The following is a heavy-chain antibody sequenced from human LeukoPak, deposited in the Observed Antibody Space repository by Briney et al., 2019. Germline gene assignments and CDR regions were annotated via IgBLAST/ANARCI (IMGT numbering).Heavy chain of an antibody. Sequence: SETLSLTCAVYGGSFSGYYWSWIRQPPGKGLEWIGEINHSGSTNYNPSLKSRVTISVDTSKNQFSLKLSSVTAADTAVYYCAGAQQPIALFDYWGQGTLVAVSS. CDR1: GGSFSGYY. CDR2: INHSGST. CDR3: AGAQQPIALFDY. D-gene: IGHD6-13*01. V-gene: IGHV4-34*01. J-gene: IGHJ4*02.